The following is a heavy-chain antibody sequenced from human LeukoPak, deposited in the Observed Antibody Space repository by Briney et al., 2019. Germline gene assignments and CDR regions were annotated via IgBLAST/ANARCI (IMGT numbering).Heavy chain of an antibody. CDR2: IKPDGTMK. CDR3: ARSIPYGTTWYGRSDY. D-gene: IGHD6-13*01. V-gene: IGHV3-7*03. CDR1: GFPFSSYS. Sequence: GGSLRLSCAASGFPFSSYSMTWVRQAPGKGLEWVANIKPDGTMKFYVDSVKGRFTISRDNALNSLYLQMNSLRAEDTAIYYCARSIPYGTTWYGRSDYWGQGTLVTVSS. J-gene: IGHJ4*02.